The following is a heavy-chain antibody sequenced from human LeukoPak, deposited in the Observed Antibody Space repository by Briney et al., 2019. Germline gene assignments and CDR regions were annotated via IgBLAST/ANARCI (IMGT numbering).Heavy chain of an antibody. J-gene: IGHJ5*02. CDR1: GDSISSTSYY. Sequence: SETLSLTCTVSGDSISSTSYYWGWIRQPPGKGLEWIGSIHYSGTTYYNPSLKSRVTISVDTSENQFSLKLSSVTAADTAMYYCARGFSSPGGANWFDPWGQGTLVTVSS. CDR2: IHYSGTT. CDR3: ARGFSSPGGANWFDP. V-gene: IGHV4-39*07. D-gene: IGHD6-13*01.